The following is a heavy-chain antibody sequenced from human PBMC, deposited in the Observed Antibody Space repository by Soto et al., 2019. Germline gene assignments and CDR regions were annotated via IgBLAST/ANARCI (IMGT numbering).Heavy chain of an antibody. CDR1: GYTFNTYG. J-gene: IGHJ4*02. V-gene: IGHV1-18*04. CDR3: ARHGSGENYFDY. D-gene: IGHD3-10*01. CDR2: ISTSTGKT. Sequence: QVQLVQSGAEVKKPGASLRVSCKASGYTFNTYGISWVRQAPGKGLEWMGWISTSTGKTNYAHNFQEPVTMTTDTSTTPAYVELRSLTSDDTAVYYCARHGSGENYFDYWGRGTLVTVSS.